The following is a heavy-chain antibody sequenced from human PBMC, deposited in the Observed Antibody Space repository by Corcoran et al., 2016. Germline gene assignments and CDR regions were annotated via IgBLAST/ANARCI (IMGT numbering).Heavy chain of an antibody. Sequence: QVHLQQSGPGLVKPSQTLSLTCSISGDSVSSNRVAWTWLRQSPSRGLEWLGRTYYRSKWYYDYAVSVNSRMTVNPDTSKNLFSLQRNSVTPEDTAVYYCARTTSSWVDYWGQGTLVTGSS. V-gene: IGHV6-1*01. J-gene: IGHJ4*02. CDR3: ARTTSSWVDY. CDR1: GDSVSSNRVA. CDR2: TYYRSKWYY. D-gene: IGHD6-13*01.